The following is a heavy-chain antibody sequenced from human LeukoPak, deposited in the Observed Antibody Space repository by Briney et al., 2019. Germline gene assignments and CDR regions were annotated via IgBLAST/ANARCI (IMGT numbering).Heavy chain of an antibody. J-gene: IGHJ4*02. CDR2: IKQSENT. D-gene: IGHD5-24*01. CDR3: AREGLRNAYNPLGY. CDR1: GGSFSAYY. Sequence: SETLSLTCAVYGGSFSAYYWTWIRQPPGKGLEWIGEIKQSENTNYNPSLKSRVTISIDASKNQISLKLNSVTAADTAVYFCAREGLRNAYNPLGYWGQGTLVTAPS. V-gene: IGHV4-34*01.